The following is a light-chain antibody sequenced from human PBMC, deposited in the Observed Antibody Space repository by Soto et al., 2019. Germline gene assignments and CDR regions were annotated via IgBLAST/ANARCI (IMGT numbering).Light chain of an antibody. CDR3: QEYIQWPPWM. CDR2: DTS. CDR1: QFVSSR. J-gene: IGKJ1*01. Sequence: DIVLTQSPATLSASPGERVTLSCRASQFVSSRLAWYQQRPGQVPRLLIYDTSTRAPGISASFSGSGSGTEFTLTISSLQSEDFAVYYCQEYIQWPPWMFGPGTTVDIK. V-gene: IGKV3-15*01.